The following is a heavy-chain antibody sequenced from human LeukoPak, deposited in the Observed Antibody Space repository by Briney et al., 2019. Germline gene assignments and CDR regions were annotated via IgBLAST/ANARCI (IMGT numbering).Heavy chain of an antibody. J-gene: IGHJ4*02. CDR3: VRGGGGYIYGLK. Sequence: SETRSLTCTVSGDSISSGGYYWSWIRQPPGKGLEWIGHIYHSGSSSYNPSLKTRVTMSVDMSKNQFSLDLTSVTAADTAVYYCVRGGGGYIYGLKWGQGTLVTVSS. D-gene: IGHD5-18*01. V-gene: IGHV4-30-2*01. CDR1: GDSISSGGYY. CDR2: IYHSGSS.